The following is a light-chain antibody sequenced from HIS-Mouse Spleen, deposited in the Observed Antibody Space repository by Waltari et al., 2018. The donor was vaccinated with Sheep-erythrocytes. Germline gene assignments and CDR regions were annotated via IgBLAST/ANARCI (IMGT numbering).Light chain of an antibody. CDR2: AAS. V-gene: IGKV1-6*01. CDR1: QGIRND. CDR3: LQDYNYPYT. Sequence: AIQMTQSPSSLSASVGDRVTIHCRASQGIRNDLGWYQQKPRKAPKLLIYAASSLQSGVPSRFSGSGSGTDFTLTISSLQPEDFATYYCLQDYNYPYTFGQGTKLEIK. J-gene: IGKJ2*01.